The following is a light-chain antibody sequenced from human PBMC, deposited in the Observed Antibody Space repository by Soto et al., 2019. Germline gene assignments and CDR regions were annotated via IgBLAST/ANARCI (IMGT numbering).Light chain of an antibody. CDR3: QQYYGTPLT. Sequence: DIVLTQSPDSLSVSLGERAAIDCKSSRSLLYSSNHKNYLAWYQHKPGQPPRLLINWASARESGVPDRFSGAGSGTDFTLTISSLQAEDVAVYFCQQYYGTPLTFGGGTKVDI. CDR2: WAS. J-gene: IGKJ4*01. V-gene: IGKV4-1*01. CDR1: RSLLYSSNHKNY.